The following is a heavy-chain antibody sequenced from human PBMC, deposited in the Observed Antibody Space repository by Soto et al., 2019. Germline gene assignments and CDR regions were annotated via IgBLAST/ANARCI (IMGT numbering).Heavy chain of an antibody. J-gene: IGHJ4*02. V-gene: IGHV3-49*03. D-gene: IGHD3-10*01. CDR3: IGSFPF. CDR2: IRSQPYGGTA. CDR1: GITFGNFL. Sequence: GGSLRLSSIASGITFGNFLMSWFRQAPGKGMEWVGFIRSQPYGGTAEYAASVRGRFTISRDDSKGIAYLQMNSLQTEDSGVYYCIGSFPFWGQGTLVTV.